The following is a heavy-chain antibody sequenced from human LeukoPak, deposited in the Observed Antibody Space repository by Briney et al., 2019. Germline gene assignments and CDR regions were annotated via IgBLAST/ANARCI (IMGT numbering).Heavy chain of an antibody. CDR2: XSYDGSNK. D-gene: IGHD2-2*01. J-gene: IGHJ4*02. CDR1: GFTFSSYA. CDR3: AREYCSSTSCHYYFDY. V-gene: IGHV3-30*04. Sequence: PGGSLRLSCAASGFTFSSYAMHWVRQAPGKGLEXXXXXSYDGSNKYYADSVKGRFTISRDNSKNTLYLQMNSLRAEDTAVYYCAREYCSSTSCHYYFDYWGQGTLVTVSS.